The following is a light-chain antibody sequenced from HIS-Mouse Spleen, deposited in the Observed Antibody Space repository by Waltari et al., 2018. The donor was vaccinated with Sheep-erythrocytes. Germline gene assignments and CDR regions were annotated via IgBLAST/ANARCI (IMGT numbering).Light chain of an antibody. CDR1: QSISSY. V-gene: IGKV1-39*01. Sequence: DIQMTQSPSSLSASVGDRVTITCRASQSISSYLNWYQQKPGKAPKLLIYAASSLQSGVPLRFSGSVSATDLTLTISSLQPVDFATYYCQQSYSTPQSIFGPVTQVDI. J-gene: IGKJ3*01. CDR3: QQSYSTPQSI. CDR2: AAS.